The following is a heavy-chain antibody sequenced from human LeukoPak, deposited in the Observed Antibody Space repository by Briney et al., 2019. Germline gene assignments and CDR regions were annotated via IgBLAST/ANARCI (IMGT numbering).Heavy chain of an antibody. Sequence: GGSLRLSCAASGFTFSSSWMSWVRQAPGNGLEWVANIKQDGSEKYYVDSVKGRFTISRDNAKNSLYLQMNSLRAKDTAVYFCARVVPPLYYFDYWGQGTLVTVSS. CDR3: ARVVPPLYYFDY. CDR1: GFTFSSSW. D-gene: IGHD3-10*01. J-gene: IGHJ4*02. V-gene: IGHV3-7*01. CDR2: IKQDGSEK.